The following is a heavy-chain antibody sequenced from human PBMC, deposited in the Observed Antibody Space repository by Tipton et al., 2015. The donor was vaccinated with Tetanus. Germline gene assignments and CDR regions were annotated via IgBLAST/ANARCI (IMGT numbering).Heavy chain of an antibody. CDR2: SRDNGNS. Sequence: TLSLTCTVSGGSITSSGHFWTWIRQRTGKGLEWIGHSRDNGNSYGNPSLSGRVTLSVDTRKNQFSLDLTSMSVTDTAAYYCALGTLHAFDFWGHRVQVTVSS. V-gene: IGHV4-31*03. CDR3: ALGTLHAFDF. CDR1: GGSITSSGHF. J-gene: IGHJ4*01. D-gene: IGHD2/OR15-2a*01.